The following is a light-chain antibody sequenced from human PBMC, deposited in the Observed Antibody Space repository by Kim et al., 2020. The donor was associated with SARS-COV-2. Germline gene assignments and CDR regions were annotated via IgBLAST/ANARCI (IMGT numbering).Light chain of an antibody. V-gene: IGKV3-15*01. J-gene: IGKJ2*01. CDR2: GAS. CDR3: QQYNNWPYT. CDR1: QSMSGN. Sequence: SWSPWDRTTLSCRASQSMSGNLAWYQQKPGQAPRLLMSGASTRATGIPARFGGSGSGTDFTLTISGLQSEDFALYYCQQYNNWPYTFGQGTKLEI.